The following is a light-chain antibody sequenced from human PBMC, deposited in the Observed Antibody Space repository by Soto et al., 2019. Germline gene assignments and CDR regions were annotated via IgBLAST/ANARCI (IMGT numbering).Light chain of an antibody. CDR1: QSVSSSH. CDR3: QQFDNSLYT. CDR2: ETS. J-gene: IGKJ2*01. V-gene: IGKV3-20*01. Sequence: EIVLTQSPGTLSLSPGERATLSCKASQSVSSSHLAWYQQKVGQPPRLLLHETSTRATGIPDRFSGSGSGTDFTLTISRLEPEDFAMYYCQQFDNSLYTFGQGTKLEI.